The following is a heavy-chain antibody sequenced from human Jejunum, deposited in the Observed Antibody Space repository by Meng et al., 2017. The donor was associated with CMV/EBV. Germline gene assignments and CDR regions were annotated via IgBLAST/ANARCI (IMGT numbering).Heavy chain of an antibody. J-gene: IGHJ4*02. CDR1: GGAVTSGSYY. CDR3: AAHDYRRGLFEY. V-gene: IGHV4-61*09. Sequence: QVQLAESGPGVMKPSQTLSLTCTVSGGAVTSGSYYWNWIRQSAGKGLEWIGHIYTSGNTNYNPSLKGRVTMSLDFYKNQFSLSLSSVTAADTAVYFCAAHDYRRGLFEYWGRGTLVTVSS. D-gene: IGHD4-11*01. CDR2: IYTSGNT.